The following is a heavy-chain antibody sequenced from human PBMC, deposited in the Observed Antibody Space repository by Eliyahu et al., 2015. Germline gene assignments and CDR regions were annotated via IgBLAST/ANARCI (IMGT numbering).Heavy chain of an antibody. V-gene: IGHV4-39*01. CDR3: ARQPDRMADYGDYGALGY. J-gene: IGHJ4*02. CDR2: IYYSGST. D-gene: IGHD4-17*01. Sequence: IGSIYYSGSTYYNPSLKSRVTISVDTSKNQFSLKLSSVTAADTAVYYCARQPDRMADYGDYGALGYWGQGTLVTVSS.